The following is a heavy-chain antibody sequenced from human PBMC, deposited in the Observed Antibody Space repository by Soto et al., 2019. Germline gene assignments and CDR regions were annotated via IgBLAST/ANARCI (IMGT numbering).Heavy chain of an antibody. J-gene: IGHJ3*02. CDR3: ARLGVIRAAAGTSCAFDI. CDR2: ISGSGGST. D-gene: IGHD6-13*01. Sequence: GGSLRLSCAASGFTFSSYAMSWVRQAPGKGLEWVSAISGSGGSTYYADSVKGRFTISRDNSKNTLYLQMNSLRAEDTAVYYCARLGVIRAAAGTSCAFDIWGQGTMVTVSS. CDR1: GFTFSSYA. V-gene: IGHV3-23*01.